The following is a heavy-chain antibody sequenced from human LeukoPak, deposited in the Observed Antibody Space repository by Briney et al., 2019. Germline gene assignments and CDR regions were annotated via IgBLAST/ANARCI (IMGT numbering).Heavy chain of an antibody. Sequence: GSLRLSCAASGFTFSDYYMSWIRPAPGKGLEWVSYISSSGSTIYYADSVKGRFTISRDNAKNSLYLQMNSLRAEDTAVYYCARDPFSTIGRWLQSDDAFDIWGQGTMVTVSS. CDR3: ARDPFSTIGRWLQSDDAFDI. CDR1: GFTFSDYY. J-gene: IGHJ3*02. CDR2: ISSSGSTI. D-gene: IGHD5-12*01. V-gene: IGHV3-11*01.